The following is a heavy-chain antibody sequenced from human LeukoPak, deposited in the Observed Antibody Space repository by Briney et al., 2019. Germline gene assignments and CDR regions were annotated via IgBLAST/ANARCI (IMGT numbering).Heavy chain of an antibody. D-gene: IGHD5-18*01. CDR2: IKRDGSEK. J-gene: IGHJ4*02. CDR1: EFIFSDYW. V-gene: IGHV3-7*01. CDR3: ARENTAMAFDY. Sequence: PGGSLRLSCVVSEFIFSDYWMNWVRQAPGKGLEWVANIKRDGSEKNFVDSVKGRFTISRDNSKNTLYLQMNSLRAEDTAVYYCARENTAMAFDYWGQGTLVTVSS.